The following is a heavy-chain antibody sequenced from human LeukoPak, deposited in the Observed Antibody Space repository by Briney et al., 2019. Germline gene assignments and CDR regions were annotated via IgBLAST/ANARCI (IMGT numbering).Heavy chain of an antibody. D-gene: IGHD4-17*01. CDR3: ARDRYADYVKDY. CDR2: ISSSSSTM. J-gene: IGHJ4*02. Sequence: GGSLRLSCAASGFIFSTYSMNWVRQAPGKGLEWVSYISSSSSTMYYADSVKGRFTISRDNAKNSLYLQMNSLRAEDTAVYYCARDRYADYVKDYWGQGTLVTVSS. V-gene: IGHV3-48*01. CDR1: GFIFSTYS.